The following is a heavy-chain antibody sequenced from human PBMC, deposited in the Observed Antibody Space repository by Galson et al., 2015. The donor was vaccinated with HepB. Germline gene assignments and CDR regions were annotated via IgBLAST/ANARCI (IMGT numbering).Heavy chain of an antibody. Sequence: SLRLSCAASGFTFSSYSMNWVRQAPGKGLEWVSSISSSSSYIYYADSVKGRFTISRDNAKNSLYLQMNSLRAEDTAVYYCARDKLGVVGYAFDIWGQGTMVTVSS. J-gene: IGHJ3*02. D-gene: IGHD2-21*01. CDR1: GFTFSSYS. CDR2: ISSSSSYI. CDR3: ARDKLGVVGYAFDI. V-gene: IGHV3-21*01.